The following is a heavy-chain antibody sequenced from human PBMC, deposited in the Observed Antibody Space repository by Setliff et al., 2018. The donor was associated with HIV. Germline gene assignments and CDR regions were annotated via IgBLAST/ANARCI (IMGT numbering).Heavy chain of an antibody. J-gene: IGHJ4*02. CDR2: INHSGST. D-gene: IGHD3-22*01. Sequence: SETLSLTCAVYGGSLSGHYWSWIRQPPGKGLEWIGEINHSGSTNYNPSLKSRVTISVDTSKNQFSLRLSSVTAADTAVYYCARFVFGSGYYFDYWGQGTLVTVSS. V-gene: IGHV4-34*01. CDR1: GGSLSGHY. CDR3: ARFVFGSGYYFDY.